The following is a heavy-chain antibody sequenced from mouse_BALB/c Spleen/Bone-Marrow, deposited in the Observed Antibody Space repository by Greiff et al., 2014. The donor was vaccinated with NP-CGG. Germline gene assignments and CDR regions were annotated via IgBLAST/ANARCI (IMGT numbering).Heavy chain of an antibody. CDR3: ARNFYGSGYFDF. J-gene: IGHJ2*01. CDR2: ISTYSGNT. D-gene: IGHD1-1*01. CDR1: GYKFTDYA. Sequence: VQLQQSGPELVRPGVSVKISCKGSGYKFTDYAMHWVKQSHAKSLEWIGLISTYSGNTHYNQKFKGKATMTVDKSSSTAYMELARLTSEKSAVYYGARNFYGSGYFDFWGQGSTLTVSP. V-gene: IGHV1-67*01.